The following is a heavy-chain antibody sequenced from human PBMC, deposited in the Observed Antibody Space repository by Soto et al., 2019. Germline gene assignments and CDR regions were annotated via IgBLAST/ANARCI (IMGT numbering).Heavy chain of an antibody. V-gene: IGHV3-30*18. CDR3: AKEGPRWSSSWSPPDY. J-gene: IGHJ4*02. CDR1: GFTFSSYG. D-gene: IGHD6-13*01. CDR2: ISYDGSNK. Sequence: QVQLVESGGGVVQPGRSLRLSCAASGFTFSSYGMHWVRQAPGKGLEWVAVISYDGSNKYYADSGKGRFTISRDNSKNPLDLQIDSLRAEDTALYYCAKEGPRWSSSWSPPDYWGQGTLVTVSS.